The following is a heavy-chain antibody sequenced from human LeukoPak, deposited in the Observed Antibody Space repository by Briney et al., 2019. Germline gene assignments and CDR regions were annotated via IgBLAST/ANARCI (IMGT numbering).Heavy chain of an antibody. D-gene: IGHD5-18*01. J-gene: IGHJ6*02. Sequence: GGSLRLSCAASGFTFSSYWMSWVRQAPGKGLEWMANIKQDGSEKYYVDSVKGRFTISRDNAKNSLYLQMNSLRAEDTAVYYCARRSGYSPYWYYYYYGMDVWGQGTTVTVSS. CDR3: ARRSGYSPYWYYYYYGMDV. V-gene: IGHV3-7*01. CDR2: IKQDGSEK. CDR1: GFTFSSYW.